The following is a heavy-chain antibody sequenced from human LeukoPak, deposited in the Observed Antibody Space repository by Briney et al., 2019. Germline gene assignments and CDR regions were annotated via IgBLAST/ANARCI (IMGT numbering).Heavy chain of an antibody. CDR2: IRSKIYGGTP. Sequence: GGSLRLSCTSSGLTFGDYAMSWVRQAPGKGLEWVGFIRSKIYGGTPEYAASVKGRFTISRDDSKGIAYLQMNSLKTEDTAVYYCTRDQTPYYWGQGALVTVSS. CDR1: GLTFGDYA. J-gene: IGHJ4*02. V-gene: IGHV3-49*04. CDR3: TRDQTPYY.